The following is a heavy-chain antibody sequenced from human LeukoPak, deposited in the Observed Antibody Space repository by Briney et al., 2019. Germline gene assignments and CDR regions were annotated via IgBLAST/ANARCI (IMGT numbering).Heavy chain of an antibody. Sequence: ASVKVSCKASGYTFTSYGISWVRQAPGQGLEWMGWISAYNGNTNYAQKLQGRVTMTTDTSTSTAYMELRSLRSDDTAVYYCARDYDILTGYYKKGNFDYWGQGTLVTVSS. J-gene: IGHJ4*02. CDR2: ISAYNGNT. V-gene: IGHV1-18*01. D-gene: IGHD3-9*01. CDR3: ARDYDILTGYYKKGNFDY. CDR1: GYTFTSYG.